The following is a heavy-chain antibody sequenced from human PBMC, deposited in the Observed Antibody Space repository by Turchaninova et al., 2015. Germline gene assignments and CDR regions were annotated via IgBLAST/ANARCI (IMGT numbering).Heavy chain of an antibody. CDR3: ARPVAGT. D-gene: IGHD6-19*01. Sequence: QLQLQESGPGLVKPSETPSRTCTVPGGAIIRSSYYRAWIRQPPRKGLEWMGSFFYVGNPHYNPSLKRRVTISVDTSKNQFTLKLSSVTATDTAVYYCARPVAGTWGQGTLVTVSS. CDR2: FFYVGNP. J-gene: IGHJ4*02. CDR1: GGAIIRSSYY. V-gene: IGHV4-39*01.